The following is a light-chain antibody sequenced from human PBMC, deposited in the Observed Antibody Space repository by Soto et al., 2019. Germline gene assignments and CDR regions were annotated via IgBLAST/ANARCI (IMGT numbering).Light chain of an antibody. CDR3: QQYGSSSWT. CDR2: GAS. Sequence: EVVLTQSPGTLSLSPGERATRSCRASQRVSSSYLAWYQQKPGQAPRLLIYGASSRATGIPDRFSGSGSGTDFTLTISRLEPEDFAVYYCQQYGSSSWTFGQGTKVDI. CDR1: QRVSSSY. J-gene: IGKJ1*01. V-gene: IGKV3-20*01.